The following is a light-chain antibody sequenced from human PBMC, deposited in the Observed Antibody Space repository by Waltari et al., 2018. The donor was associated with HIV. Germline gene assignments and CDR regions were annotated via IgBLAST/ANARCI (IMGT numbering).Light chain of an antibody. CDR2: EVS. V-gene: IGLV2-23*02. CDR1: RRDVGSYNL. J-gene: IGLJ1*01. CDR3: CSYVGWSTILYV. Sequence: QSALTQPASVSGSPGQSITISCTGTRRDVGSYNLVSWYQQHPGKAPKLMIYEVSKRPSGVSNRFSGSKSGNTASRTISGLQAEDEADYYCCSYVGWSTILYVFGTGTKVTVL.